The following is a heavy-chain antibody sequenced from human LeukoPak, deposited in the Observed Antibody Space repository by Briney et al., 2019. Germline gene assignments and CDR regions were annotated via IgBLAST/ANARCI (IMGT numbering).Heavy chain of an antibody. CDR1: GGAFNSYT. CDR3: AINWND. CDR2: IIPILGIA. Sequence: SVKVSCKASGGAFNSYTITWVRQAPGQGLELMGRIIPILGIANYAQKFQRRVTTTADKSTSTAYMELSSLRSEDTAVYYCAINWNDWGQGTLVTVSS. V-gene: IGHV1-69*02. D-gene: IGHD1-1*01. J-gene: IGHJ4*02.